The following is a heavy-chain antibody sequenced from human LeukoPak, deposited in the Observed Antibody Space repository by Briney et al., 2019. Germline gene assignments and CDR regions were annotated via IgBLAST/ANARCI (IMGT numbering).Heavy chain of an antibody. J-gene: IGHJ4*02. CDR3: ASLLGDASSGPLDY. Sequence: GASVKVSCKASGGTFSSYAISWVRQAPGQGLEWMGRIIPILGIANYAQKFQGRVTITADKSTSTAYMELSSLRSEDTAVYYCASLLGDASSGPLDYWGQGTLVTVSS. D-gene: IGHD2-21*01. CDR1: GGTFSSYA. CDR2: IIPILGIA. V-gene: IGHV1-69*04.